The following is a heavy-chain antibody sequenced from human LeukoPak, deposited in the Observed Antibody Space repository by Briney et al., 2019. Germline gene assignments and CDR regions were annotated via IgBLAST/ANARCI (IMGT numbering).Heavy chain of an antibody. Sequence: GGSLRLSRAASRFTFSTYAMHWVRQAPGKGLEWVAVISYDGTNKNYADSVKGRFTISRDNSKNTLYLQMNSPRAEDTAVYYCTRGPGYHDSSYLDYWGQGTLVTVSS. CDR3: TRGPGYHDSSYLDY. J-gene: IGHJ4*02. D-gene: IGHD3-22*01. V-gene: IGHV3-30*04. CDR1: RFTFSTYA. CDR2: ISYDGTNK.